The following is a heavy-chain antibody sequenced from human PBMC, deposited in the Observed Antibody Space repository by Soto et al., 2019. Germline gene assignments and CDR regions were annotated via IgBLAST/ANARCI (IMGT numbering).Heavy chain of an antibody. CDR2: INHSGFT. J-gene: IGHJ5*02. D-gene: IGHD1-20*01. V-gene: IGHV4-34*01. CDR3: ARFPFYIISRTNPRYFDT. CDR1: GGSFSDYY. Sequence: SETLSITCAVYGGSFSDYYWTWIRQAPGEGLEWIGEINHSGFTSYNPSLKSRLTMSVDPSRSQFSLDLSSVTAADTAVYYCARFPFYIISRTNPRYFDTRGQATLVTV.